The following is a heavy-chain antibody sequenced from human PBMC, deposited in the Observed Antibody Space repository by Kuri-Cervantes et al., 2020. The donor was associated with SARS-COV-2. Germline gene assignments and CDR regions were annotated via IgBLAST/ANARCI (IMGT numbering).Heavy chain of an antibody. CDR1: GFTFSSYS. V-gene: IGHV3-21*01. CDR3: ARVGGSIVVVPAATDY. CDR2: ISSSSSYI. J-gene: IGHJ4*02. Sequence: ESLKISCAASGFTFSSYSMNWVRQAPGKGLEWVSSISSSSSYIYYADSVKGRFTISRDNAKNSLYLQMNSLRAEDTAVYYCARVGGSIVVVPAATDYWGQGTLVTVSS. D-gene: IGHD2-2*01.